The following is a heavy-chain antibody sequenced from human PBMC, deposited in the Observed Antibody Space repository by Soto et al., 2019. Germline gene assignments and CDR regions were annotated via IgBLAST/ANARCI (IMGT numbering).Heavy chain of an antibody. V-gene: IGHV4-59*01. CDR1: GGSISSYY. CDR2: IYYSGST. Sequence: PSETLSLTCTVSGGSISSYYWSWIRQPPGKGLEWIGYIYYSGSTNYNPSLKSRVTISVDTSKNQFSLKLSSVTAADTAVYYCARDTTPYYDILTGYSWFDPWGQGTLVTVSS. J-gene: IGHJ5*02. CDR3: ARDTTPYYDILTGYSWFDP. D-gene: IGHD3-9*01.